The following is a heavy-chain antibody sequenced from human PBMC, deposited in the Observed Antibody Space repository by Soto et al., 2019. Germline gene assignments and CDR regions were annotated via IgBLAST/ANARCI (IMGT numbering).Heavy chain of an antibody. Sequence: QITLKESGPTLVKPTQTLTLTCTFSGFSLTTRGVGVGWIRQPPGTALECLALIYWDDDKRYSPSLQSRLPITKDTSKNQVVLTMTNVDPVDTATYYCAHIPNYYQYDWFDPWGQGTLVSVSS. CDR1: GFSLTTRGVG. CDR2: IYWDDDK. CDR3: AHIPNYYQYDWFDP. D-gene: IGHD3-10*01. J-gene: IGHJ5*02. V-gene: IGHV2-5*02.